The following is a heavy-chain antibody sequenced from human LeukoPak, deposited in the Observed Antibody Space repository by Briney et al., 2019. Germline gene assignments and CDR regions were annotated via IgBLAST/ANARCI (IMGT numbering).Heavy chain of an antibody. V-gene: IGHV4-31*03. J-gene: IGHJ4*02. CDR2: IYYSGST. CDR3: ARSHDYGDYVFDY. CDR1: GGSISSGGYY. D-gene: IGHD4-17*01. Sequence: SQTLSLTCTVSGGSISSGGYYWSWIRQHPGKGLEWIGYIYYSGSTYYNPSLESRVTISVDTSKNQFSLKLSSVTAADTAVYYCARSHDYGDYVFDYWGQGTLVTVSS.